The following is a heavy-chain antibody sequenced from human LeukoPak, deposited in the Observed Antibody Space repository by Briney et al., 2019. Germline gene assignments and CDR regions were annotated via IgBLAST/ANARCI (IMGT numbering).Heavy chain of an antibody. CDR3: ARHKLYCTSTTCPENAFDI. CDR2: ISSSSSYI. CDR1: GFTFSSYS. Sequence: GGSLRLSCAASGFTFSSYSMNWVRQAPGKGLEWVSSISSSSSYIYYADSVKGRFTISRDYSKNSLYLQLNSLRAEDTAIYYCARHKLYCTSTTCPENAFDIWGQGTMVTVSS. J-gene: IGHJ3*02. V-gene: IGHV3-21*04. D-gene: IGHD2-2*01.